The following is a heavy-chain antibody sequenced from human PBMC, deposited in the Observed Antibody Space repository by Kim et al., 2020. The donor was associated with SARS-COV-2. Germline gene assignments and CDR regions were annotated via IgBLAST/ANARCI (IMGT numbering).Heavy chain of an antibody. CDR3: AKSSGYYLGDNDY. D-gene: IGHD3-22*01. Sequence: GGSLRLSCAASGFTFSSYAMSWVRQAPGKGLEWVSVIYSGGSSTYYADSVKGRFTISRDNSKNTLYLQMNSLRAEDTAVYYCAKSSGYYLGDNDYWGQGTLVTVSS. CDR1: GFTFSSYA. V-gene: IGHV3-23*03. CDR2: IYSGGSST. J-gene: IGHJ4*02.